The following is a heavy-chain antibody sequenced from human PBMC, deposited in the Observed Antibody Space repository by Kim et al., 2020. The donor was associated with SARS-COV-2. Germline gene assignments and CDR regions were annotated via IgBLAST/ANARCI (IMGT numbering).Heavy chain of an antibody. CDR3: ARDPPLSSRGYSGYDLPITMIVGDFDY. CDR2: ISSSSSTI. D-gene: IGHD5-12*01. V-gene: IGHV3-48*02. CDR1: GFTFSSYS. J-gene: IGHJ4*02. Sequence: GGSLRLSCAASGFTFSSYSMNWVRQAPGKGLEWVSYISSSSSTIYYADSVKGRFTISRDNAKNSLYLQMNSLRDEDTAVYYCARDPPLSSRGYSGYDLPITMIVGDFDYWGQGTLVTVSS.